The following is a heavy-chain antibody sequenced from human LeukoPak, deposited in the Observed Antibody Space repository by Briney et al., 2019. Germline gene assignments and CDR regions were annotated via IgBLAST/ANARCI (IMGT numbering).Heavy chain of an antibody. V-gene: IGHV3-30*01. D-gene: IGHD6-6*01. CDR3: ARDVAARSYYYYYMDV. J-gene: IGHJ6*03. CDR1: VFTFSCYA. CDR2: ISYDGSNK. Sequence: GRSLRLSFAASVFTFSCYAMDWVRQAPSKGLGLGAVISYDGSNKYYADSVNGRFTISRDNSKNTLYLQMNSLRAEDTAVYYCARDVAARSYYYYYMDVWGKGTTVTVSS.